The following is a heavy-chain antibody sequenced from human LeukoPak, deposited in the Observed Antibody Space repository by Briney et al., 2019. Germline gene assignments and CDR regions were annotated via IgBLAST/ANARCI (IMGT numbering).Heavy chain of an antibody. Sequence: ASVKVSCKASGYTFTSYGISWVRQAPGQGLEWMGWISAYNGNTNYAQKLQGRVTMTTDTSTSTAYMELRSLRSDDTAVYYCARGDLRITMIVVVQLPPDYWGQGTQVTVSS. D-gene: IGHD3-22*01. J-gene: IGHJ4*02. CDR3: ARGDLRITMIVVVQLPPDY. CDR1: GYTFTSYG. CDR2: ISAYNGNT. V-gene: IGHV1-18*01.